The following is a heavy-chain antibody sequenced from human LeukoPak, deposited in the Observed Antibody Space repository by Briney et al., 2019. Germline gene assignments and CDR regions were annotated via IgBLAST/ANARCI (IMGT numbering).Heavy chain of an antibody. Sequence: NPSETLSLTCTVSGGSISSSSYYWGWIRQPPGKGLEWIGSIYYSGSTYYNPSLKSRVTISVDTSKNQFSLKLSSVTAADTAVYYCARDPPPYYGSGRGMDVWGQGTTVTVSS. V-gene: IGHV4-39*07. J-gene: IGHJ6*02. CDR3: ARDPPPYYGSGRGMDV. CDR1: GGSISSSSYY. CDR2: IYYSGST. D-gene: IGHD3-10*01.